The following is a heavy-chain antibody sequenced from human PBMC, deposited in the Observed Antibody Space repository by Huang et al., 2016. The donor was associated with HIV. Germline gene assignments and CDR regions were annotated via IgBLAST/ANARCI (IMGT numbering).Heavy chain of an antibody. V-gene: IGHV4-34*04. J-gene: IGHJ5*01. Sequence: QVQLEQWGAGLLKPSETLSLTCAVYGGSFSGYFCNWIRQAPGKGLEWIGKINHSGVTDNDPSIKSRATISVYTSKNQFSLKLTSVTAADTAIYYCAREIMISFGGPFDSWGHGNLVTVSS. CDR1: GGSFSGYF. CDR3: AREIMISFGGPFDS. D-gene: IGHD3-16*01. CDR2: INHSGVT.